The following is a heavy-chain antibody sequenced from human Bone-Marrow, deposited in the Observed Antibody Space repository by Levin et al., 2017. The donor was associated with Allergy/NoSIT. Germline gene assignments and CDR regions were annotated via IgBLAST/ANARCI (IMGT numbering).Heavy chain of an antibody. CDR2: TSYDGSNK. Sequence: GESLKISCAASGFSFSDYPMTWVRQGQGKGLEWVASTSYDGSNKNYADSVKGRFTISRDNSKNTLYLQMNSLRSEDTGVYYCARAVSGSYFDYWGQGTLVTVSS. D-gene: IGHD3-10*01. V-gene: IGHV3-30-3*01. CDR3: ARAVSGSYFDY. J-gene: IGHJ4*02. CDR1: GFSFSDYP.